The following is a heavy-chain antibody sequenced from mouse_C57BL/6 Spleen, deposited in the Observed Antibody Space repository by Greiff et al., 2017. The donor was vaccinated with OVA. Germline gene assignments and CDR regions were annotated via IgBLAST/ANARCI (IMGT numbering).Heavy chain of an antibody. D-gene: IGHD4-1*01. V-gene: IGHV1-53*01. CDR2: INPSNGGT. Sequence: VQLQQPGTELVKPGASVKLSCKASGYTFTSYWMHWVKQRPGQGLEWIGNINPSNGGTNYNEKFKSKATLTVDKSSSTDYMQLSSLTSEDSAAYYCARSDWERYFDVWGTGTTVTVSS. J-gene: IGHJ1*03. CDR3: ARSDWERYFDV. CDR1: GYTFTSYW.